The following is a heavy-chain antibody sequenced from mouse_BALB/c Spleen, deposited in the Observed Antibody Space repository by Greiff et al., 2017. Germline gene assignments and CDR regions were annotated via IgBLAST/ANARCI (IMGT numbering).Heavy chain of an antibody. CDR2: INPSTGYT. Sequence: VQLQQSGAELAKPGASVKMSCKASGYTFTSYWMHWVKQRPGQGLEWIGYINPSTGYTEYNQKFKDKATLTADKSSSTAYIQLSSLTSEDSAVYYCARLITTFAYWGQGTLVTVSA. V-gene: IGHV1-7*01. J-gene: IGHJ3*01. CDR3: ARLITTFAY. CDR1: GYTFTSYW. D-gene: IGHD2-4*01.